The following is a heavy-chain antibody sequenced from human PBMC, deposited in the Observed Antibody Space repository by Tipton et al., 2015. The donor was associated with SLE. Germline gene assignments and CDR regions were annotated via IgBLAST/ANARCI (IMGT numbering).Heavy chain of an antibody. CDR2: IHSSGST. D-gene: IGHD1-26*01. CDR1: GGSIRSYY. V-gene: IGHV4-4*07. Sequence: TLSLTCTVFGGSIRSYYWSWIRQPAGKGLEWIGQIHSSGSTSYNPSLKSRVSISVDMSKNQVSLKLSSVTAAATALYYCARHFSGSYSFDYWGQGKLVTVSS. CDR3: ARHFSGSYSFDY. J-gene: IGHJ4*02.